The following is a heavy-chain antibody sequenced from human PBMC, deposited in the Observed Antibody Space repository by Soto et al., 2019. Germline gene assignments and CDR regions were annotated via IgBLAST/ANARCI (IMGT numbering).Heavy chain of an antibody. V-gene: IGHV3-7*01. CDR3: ARGDYYYYYCMGV. CDR1: GFTFSSYW. Sequence: EVQLVESGGGLVQPGGSLRLSCAASGFTFSSYWMSWVRQAPGKGLEWVANIKQDGSEKYYVDSVKGRFTIYRDNAKNSLYLQMNSLRAEDTGVYYCARGDYYYYYCMGVWGKGTTVTVSS. CDR2: IKQDGSEK. J-gene: IGHJ6*03.